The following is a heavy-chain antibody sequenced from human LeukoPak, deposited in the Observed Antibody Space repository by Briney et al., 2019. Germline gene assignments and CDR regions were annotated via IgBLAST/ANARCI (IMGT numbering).Heavy chain of an antibody. Sequence: ASVKVSCKASGYTFTGYYMHWVRQAPGQGLEWMGWINPNSGGTNYAQKFQGRVTMTRDTSISTAYMELSRLRSGDTAVYYCARTRGVKNYYYYMDVWGKGTTVTISS. J-gene: IGHJ6*03. CDR1: GYTFTGYY. CDR3: ARTRGVKNYYYYMDV. D-gene: IGHD3-10*01. V-gene: IGHV1-2*02. CDR2: INPNSGGT.